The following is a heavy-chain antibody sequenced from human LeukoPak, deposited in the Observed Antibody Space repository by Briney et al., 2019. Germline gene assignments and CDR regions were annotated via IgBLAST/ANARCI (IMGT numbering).Heavy chain of an antibody. CDR1: GFTFSNYG. V-gene: IGHV3-30*03. D-gene: IGHD3-22*01. Sequence: GGSLRLSCAASGFTFSNYGIHWVRQAPGKGLEWVAVISYDGSNKYYAESVKGRFTISRDNSKNTLYLQMNSLRAEDTAVYYCARGYGFDSSGSEHYFENWGQGILVTVSS. CDR2: ISYDGSNK. J-gene: IGHJ4*02. CDR3: ARGYGFDSSGSEHYFEN.